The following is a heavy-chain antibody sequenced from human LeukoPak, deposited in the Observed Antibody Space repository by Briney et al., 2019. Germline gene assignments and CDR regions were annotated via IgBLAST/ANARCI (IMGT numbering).Heavy chain of an antibody. J-gene: IGHJ6*02. CDR2: INYDGHT. Sequence: SETLSFTCAVHGGSLSGNYWNWIRQTPGKGPEWLGDINYDGHTNYNPSLESRLTISVDSSKNQFALTLRSVTAADAAVYYCAVLMRHYGIDVWGQGTTVTVSS. D-gene: IGHD3-9*01. CDR3: AVLMRHYGIDV. V-gene: IGHV4-34*01. CDR1: GGSLSGNY.